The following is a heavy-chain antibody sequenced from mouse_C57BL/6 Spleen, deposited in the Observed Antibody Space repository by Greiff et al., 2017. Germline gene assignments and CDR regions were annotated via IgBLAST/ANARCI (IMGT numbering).Heavy chain of an antibody. CDR2: IWSGGST. Sequence: VKLMESGPGLVQPSQSLSITCTVSGFSLTSYGVHWVRQSPGKGLEWLGVIWSGGSTDYNAAFISRLSISKDNSKSQVFFKMNSLQADDTAIYYCAREGPGSSYVGFAYWGQGTLVTVSA. CDR1: GFSLTSYG. CDR3: AREGPGSSYVGFAY. D-gene: IGHD1-1*01. J-gene: IGHJ3*01. V-gene: IGHV2-2*01.